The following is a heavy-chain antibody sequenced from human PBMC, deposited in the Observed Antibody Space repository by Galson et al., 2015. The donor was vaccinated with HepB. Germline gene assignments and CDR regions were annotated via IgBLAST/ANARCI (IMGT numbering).Heavy chain of an antibody. V-gene: IGHV3-30-3*01. J-gene: IGHJ4*02. Sequence: SLRLSCAASGFTFSTYALHWVRQAPGKGLEWVAVISYDGSKKYYADSVKGRFTISRDNSKNTLYLQMNSLRAEDTAVYYCARDLAFGFRVIGGYWGQGTLVTVS. CDR3: ARDLAFGFRVIGGY. D-gene: IGHD3-22*01. CDR1: GFTFSTYA. CDR2: ISYDGSKK.